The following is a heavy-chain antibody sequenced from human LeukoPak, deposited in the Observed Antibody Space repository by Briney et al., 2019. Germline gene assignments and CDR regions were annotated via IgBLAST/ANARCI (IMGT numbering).Heavy chain of an antibody. CDR2: I. CDR3: ARSIYHYYDSSAYSQFDY. V-gene: IGHV3-69-1*01. Sequence: PGGSLGLSCAASGFTFSNYNMNWVRQAPGKGLEWVSSIYYADSLKGRFTISRDNAKNSLYLQMNSLRAEDTAVYYCARSIYHYYDSSAYSQFDYWGQGTLVTVSS. CDR1: GFTFSNYN. D-gene: IGHD3-22*01. J-gene: IGHJ4*02.